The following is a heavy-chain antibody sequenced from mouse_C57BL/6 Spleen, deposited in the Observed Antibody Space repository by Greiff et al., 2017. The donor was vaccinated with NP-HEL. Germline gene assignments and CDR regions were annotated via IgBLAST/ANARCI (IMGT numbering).Heavy chain of an antibody. V-gene: IGHV5-17*01. D-gene: IGHD2-2*01. CDR2: ISSCSSTI. J-gene: IGHJ3*01. CDR1: GFTFSDYG. Sequence: EVQRVESGGGLVKPGGSLKLSCAASGFTFSDYGMHWVRQAPEKGLEWVAYISSCSSTIYYADTVKGRFTISRDNAKNTRFLQMASLRSEDTAMYYCAGGNDVKSGFADWGPGALVTVST. CDR3: AGGNDVKSGFAD.